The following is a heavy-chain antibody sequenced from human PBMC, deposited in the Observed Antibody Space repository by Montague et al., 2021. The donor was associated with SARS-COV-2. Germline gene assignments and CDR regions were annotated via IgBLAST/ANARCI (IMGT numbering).Heavy chain of an antibody. V-gene: IGHV3-74*01. CDR1: GFTFSSYW. J-gene: IGHJ6*03. D-gene: IGHD2-2*01. CDR2: INSDGSST. CDR3: ARGLQRVVPGVLGVGPYYYYYYMDV. Sequence: SLRLSCAASGFTFSSYWMHWVRQAPGKGLVWVSRINSDGSSTSYADSVKGRFTISRDNAKNTLYLQMNSLRAEDTAVYYCARGLQRVVPGVLGVGPYYYYYYMDVWGKGTTVTVSS.